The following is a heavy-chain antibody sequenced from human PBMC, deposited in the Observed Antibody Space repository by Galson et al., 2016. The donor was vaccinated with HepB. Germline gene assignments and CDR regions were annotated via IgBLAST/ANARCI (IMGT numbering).Heavy chain of an antibody. V-gene: IGHV1-2*02. CDR3: AREHLELKRFDY. CDR1: GYSFTGYY. CDR2: LNPDRGNT. Sequence: SVKVSCKAYGYSFTGYYIHWVRQAPGQGLEWLGWLNPDRGNTNFAQNFQGRVTMTRDTSINTAYMELSSLKSDDTAVYYCAREHLELKRFDYWGQGTLVTVSS. J-gene: IGHJ4*02. D-gene: IGHD1-1*01.